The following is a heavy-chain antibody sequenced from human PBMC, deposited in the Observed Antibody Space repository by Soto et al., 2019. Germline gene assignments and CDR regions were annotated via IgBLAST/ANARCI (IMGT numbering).Heavy chain of an antibody. Sequence: QVQXVXSXXXXKXXXXXXXXSXXXSGYTFTSYGISWVXQAPGQGLEWMGWISAYNGNTNYAQKLQGRVTMTTDTSTSTAYMELRSLRSDDTAVYYCARVIAAAVDFDYWGQGTLVTVSS. CDR3: ARVIAAAVDFDY. J-gene: IGHJ4*02. CDR1: GYTFTSYG. CDR2: ISAYNGNT. D-gene: IGHD6-13*01. V-gene: IGHV1-18*01.